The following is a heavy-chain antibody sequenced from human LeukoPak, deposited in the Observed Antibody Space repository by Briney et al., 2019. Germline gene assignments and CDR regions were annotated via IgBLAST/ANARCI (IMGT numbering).Heavy chain of an antibody. D-gene: IGHD3-22*01. Sequence: ASVKVSCKASGYTFTSYGISWVRQAPGQGLEWMGWISAYNGNTNYAQKLQGRVAMTTDTSTSTAYMELRSLRSDDTAVYYCARLAQGSSGYNYYFDYWGQGTLVTVSS. CDR2: ISAYNGNT. CDR1: GYTFTSYG. J-gene: IGHJ4*02. CDR3: ARLAQGSSGYNYYFDY. V-gene: IGHV1-18*01.